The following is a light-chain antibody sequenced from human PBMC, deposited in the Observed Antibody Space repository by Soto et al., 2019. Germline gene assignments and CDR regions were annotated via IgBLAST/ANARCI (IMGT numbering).Light chain of an antibody. CDR2: GTS. V-gene: IGKV1-6*01. CDR3: LQDYDYPRT. J-gene: IGKJ1*01. CDR1: QGIRDD. Sequence: AIQMAQSPSSLSASVGDRVTITCRASQGIRDDVGWYQQRPGEAPRLLIYGTSNLQSGVPSRFSGSGSGTDFTLTISSLQPEDFAPYYCLQDYDYPRTFGQGTKVEIK.